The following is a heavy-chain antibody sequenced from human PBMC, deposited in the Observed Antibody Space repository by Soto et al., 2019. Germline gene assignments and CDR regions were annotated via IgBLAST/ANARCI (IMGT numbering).Heavy chain of an antibody. J-gene: IGHJ4*02. V-gene: IGHV4-59*01. CDR3: ARGYYYDSSGYLSFDY. Sequence: SENPYPPFTVSGGSLRNYHWSWLRPPPGKGLEWIGYINFSGSTNYNPSLKSRVTISVDTSKNQFSLKLSSVTAADTAVYYCARGYYYDSSGYLSFDYWGQGTLVTVSS. CDR2: INFSGST. CDR1: GGSLRNYH. D-gene: IGHD3-22*01.